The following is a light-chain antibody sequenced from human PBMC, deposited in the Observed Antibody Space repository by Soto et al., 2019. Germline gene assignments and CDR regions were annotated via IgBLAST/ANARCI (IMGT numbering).Light chain of an antibody. CDR2: DVS. V-gene: IGKV3-15*01. CDR3: QQYNNWPPT. J-gene: IGKJ5*01. CDR1: QSARIS. Sequence: ENVMAQSPSTLSVSPGERATLSCRASQSARISLGWYQQKPGQAPRLLIYDVSTRATGVPARFSGSGSGTEFTLTISSPQSEDFAVYYCQQYNNWPPTFGQGTRLEIK.